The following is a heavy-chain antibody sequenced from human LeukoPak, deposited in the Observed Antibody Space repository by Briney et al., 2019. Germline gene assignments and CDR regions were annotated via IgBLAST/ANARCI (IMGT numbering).Heavy chain of an antibody. CDR2: ISAYNGNT. J-gene: IGHJ6*02. D-gene: IGHD2-2*01. CDR3: ARDVGRGDIVVVPAAMDYYYYGMDV. CDR1: GYTFTSYG. Sequence: ASVKVSCKASGYTFTSYGISWVRQAPGQGLEWMGRISAYNGNTNYAQKLQGRVTMTTDTSTSTAYMELRSLRSDDTAVYYCARDVGRGDIVVVPAAMDYYYYGMDVWGQGTTVTVSS. V-gene: IGHV1-18*01.